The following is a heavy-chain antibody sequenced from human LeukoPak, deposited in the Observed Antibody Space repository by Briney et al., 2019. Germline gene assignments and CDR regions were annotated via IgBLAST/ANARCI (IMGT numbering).Heavy chain of an antibody. CDR2: ISYDGNNN. CDR3: AKGLQVAEPPDY. V-gene: IGHV3-30*18. CDR1: GFSFSNYV. J-gene: IGHJ4*02. Sequence: GGSLRLSCAASGFSFSNYVMYWVRQAPRKGLEWVAVISYDGNNNYYADSVKGRFTISRDNSKNTLYLQMSSLRGEDTAVYYCAKGLQVAEPPDYWGQGILVTVSS. D-gene: IGHD2-15*01.